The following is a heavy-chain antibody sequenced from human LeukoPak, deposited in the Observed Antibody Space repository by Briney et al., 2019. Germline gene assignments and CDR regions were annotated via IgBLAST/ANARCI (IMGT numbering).Heavy chain of an antibody. CDR2: MNPNSGNT. CDR3: ARGSWNKRHPFDY. D-gene: IGHD1/OR15-1a*01. V-gene: IGHV1-8*02. CDR1: GYTFTSYD. Sequence: ASVKVSCKSSGYTFTSYDINWVRQATGQGLEWMGWMNPNSGNTGYAQKLQGRVTMTTDTSTSTAYMELRSLRSDDTAVYYCARGSWNKRHPFDYWGQGTLVTVSS. J-gene: IGHJ4*02.